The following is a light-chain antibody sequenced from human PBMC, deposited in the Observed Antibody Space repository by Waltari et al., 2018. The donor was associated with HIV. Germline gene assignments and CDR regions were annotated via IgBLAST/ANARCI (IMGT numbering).Light chain of an antibody. CDR2: QAS. J-gene: IGKJ1*01. Sequence: DIRLTQSPSTLSASAGDRFGISCRAGQNVGGFLAWYQQKPGKPPKLLIFQASILEGGDPSRVSGSVSGSDFTRTINGLQSDDFATYYCHQYASFSGTFGQGTKVE. V-gene: IGKV1-5*03. CDR3: HQYASFSGT. CDR1: QNVGGF.